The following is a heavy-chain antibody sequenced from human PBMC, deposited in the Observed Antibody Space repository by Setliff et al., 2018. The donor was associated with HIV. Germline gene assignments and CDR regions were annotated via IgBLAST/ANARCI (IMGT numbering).Heavy chain of an antibody. Sequence: PGGSLRLSCAASGFTFNTYAMSWVRQAPGKRLEWVAVMSHDGGKKFYADSVKGRFTISRDNPKNTVFLQMDSLRTEDTAVYYCARLRPYNSALDYWGQGTLVTVSS. D-gene: IGHD3-10*01. CDR3: ARLRPYNSALDY. J-gene: IGHJ4*02. CDR1: GFTFNTYA. V-gene: IGHV3-30*03. CDR2: MSHDGGKK.